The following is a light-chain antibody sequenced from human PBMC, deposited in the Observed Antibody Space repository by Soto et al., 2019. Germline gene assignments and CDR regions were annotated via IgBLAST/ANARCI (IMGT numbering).Light chain of an antibody. CDR3: CSSAGSYSYV. Sequence: QSALTQPRSVSGYPGQSVTISCTGTSSDVGGYSYVSWYQQHPGKAPKLMISDVSQRPSGVPDRFSGSNSGNTAYLTISGXXXXXXXDYXCCSSAGSYSYVFGTGTK. J-gene: IGLJ1*01. CDR1: SSDVGGYSY. V-gene: IGLV2-11*01. CDR2: DVS.